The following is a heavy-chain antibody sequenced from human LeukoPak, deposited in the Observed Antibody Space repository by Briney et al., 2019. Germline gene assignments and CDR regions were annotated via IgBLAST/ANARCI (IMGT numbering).Heavy chain of an antibody. CDR1: GFTFTSSA. D-gene: IGHD1-26*01. J-gene: IGHJ4*02. CDR2: IVVGSGNT. CDR3: AAVSIVGVVNFDY. V-gene: IGHV1-58*02. Sequence: ASVKVSCKASGFTFTSSAMQWVRQARGQRLEWIGWIVVGSGNTNYAQKFQERVTITRDMSTSTAYMELSSLRSEDTAVYYCAAVSIVGVVNFDYWGQGTLVTVSS.